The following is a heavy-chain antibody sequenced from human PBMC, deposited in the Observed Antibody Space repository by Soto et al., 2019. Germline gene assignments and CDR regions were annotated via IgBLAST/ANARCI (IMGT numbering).Heavy chain of an antibody. Sequence: SETLSLTCTVSGGSIISSSYYWVLIRQPPGKGLEWIGSIYYSGSTYYNPSLKSRVTISVDTSKNQFSLKLSSVTAADTAVYYCVIDFWSGLQYNWFDPWGQGTLVTVSS. CDR3: VIDFWSGLQYNWFDP. CDR2: IYYSGST. J-gene: IGHJ5*02. V-gene: IGHV4-39*01. D-gene: IGHD3-3*01. CDR1: GGSIISSSYY.